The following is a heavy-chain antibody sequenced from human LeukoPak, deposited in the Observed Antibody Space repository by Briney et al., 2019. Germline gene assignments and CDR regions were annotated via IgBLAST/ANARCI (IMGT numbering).Heavy chain of an antibody. V-gene: IGHV1-46*01. CDR3: ARDTGYYYDSSGYLRFDY. D-gene: IGHD3-22*01. J-gene: IGHJ4*01. Sequence: AAVKVSCKASGYSFTSYYMHWVRQAPGQGLEWMGIINPSGGSTSYAHKFQCRVTMTRDTSTSTVYMELSSLRSEDTAVYYCARDTGYYYDSSGYLRFDYWGQGTLVTVSS. CDR1: GYSFTSYY. CDR2: INPSGGST.